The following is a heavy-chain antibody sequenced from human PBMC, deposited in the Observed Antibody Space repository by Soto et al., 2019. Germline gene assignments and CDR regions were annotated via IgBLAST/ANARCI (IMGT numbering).Heavy chain of an antibody. CDR3: AKDQTLVEGDYDLFDM. V-gene: IGHV3-23*01. CDR2: ISGSGGST. J-gene: IGHJ3*02. CDR1: GFTFSSYA. Sequence: GGSLRLSCAASGFTFSSYAMSWVRQAPGKGLEWVSAISGSGGSTYYADSVKGRFTISRDNSKNTLFLQMNSLRAEDTAVYYCAKDQTLVEGDYDLFDMWAQGTMVTVSS. D-gene: IGHD4-17*01.